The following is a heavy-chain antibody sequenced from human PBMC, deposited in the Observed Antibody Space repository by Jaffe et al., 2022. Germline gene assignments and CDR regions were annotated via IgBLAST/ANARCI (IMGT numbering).Heavy chain of an antibody. D-gene: IGHD3-10*01. CDR3: AKDKSSGSYYNLYYYYYYYMDV. Sequence: QVQLVESGGGVVQPGGSLRLSCAASGFTFSSYGMHWVRQAPGKGLEWVAFIRYDGSNKYYADSVKGRFTISRDNSKNTLYLQMNSLRAEDTAVYYCAKDKSSGSYYNLYYYYYYYMDVWGKGTTVTVSS. CDR1: GFTFSSYG. V-gene: IGHV3-30*02. J-gene: IGHJ6*03. CDR2: IRYDGSNK.